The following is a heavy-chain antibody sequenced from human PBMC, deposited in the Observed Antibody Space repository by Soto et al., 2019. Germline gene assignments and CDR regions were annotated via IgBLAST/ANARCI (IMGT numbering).Heavy chain of an antibody. CDR2: IWYDGSKT. CDR3: ARDLGSTNYYFDY. J-gene: IGHJ4*02. Sequence: QVQLVESGGDVDQPGRSLRLSCVTSGFTFSDYGFHWVRQAPGKGLEWVALIWYDGSKTYYADFVKGRFTISRDYSKNTLYLQMNSLRADDTAVYYCARDLGSTNYYFDYWGLGTLVIVSS. V-gene: IGHV3-33*01. CDR1: GFTFSDYG. D-gene: IGHD6-25*01.